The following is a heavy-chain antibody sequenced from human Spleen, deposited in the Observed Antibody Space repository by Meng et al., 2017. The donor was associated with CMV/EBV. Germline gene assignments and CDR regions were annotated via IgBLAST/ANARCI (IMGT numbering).Heavy chain of an antibody. J-gene: IGHJ4*02. CDR2: ISPGGGDT. CDR3: AGGYSHGDPLEY. Sequence: QVEHVQVGAEPGMPRDEVKVSSNASGSAYDFSANYIHLVRQAPGQGLEWKGIISPGGGDTTYTQGFLGRITMTRDTSTSTFYMELSSLRSEDTAIFYCAGGYSHGDPLEYWGQGTLVTVSS. D-gene: IGHD5-12*01. V-gene: IGHV1-46*01. CDR1: GSAYDFSANY.